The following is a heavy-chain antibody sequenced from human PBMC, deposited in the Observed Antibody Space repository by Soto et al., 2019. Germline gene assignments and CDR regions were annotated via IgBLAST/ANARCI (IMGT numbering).Heavy chain of an antibody. CDR2: NSGSGGST. CDR3: AKGGTGTTPIDY. D-gene: IGHD4-17*01. Sequence: EVQLLESGGGLVQPGGSLRLSCAASGFTFSSYAMSWVSKAPGTGLEWVSANSGSGGSTYSADSVKGRFTITRNKSKNTLYLQMNSLRAEDTAVYYCAKGGTGTTPIDYWGQGTLVTVSS. CDR1: GFTFSSYA. V-gene: IGHV3-23*01. J-gene: IGHJ4*02.